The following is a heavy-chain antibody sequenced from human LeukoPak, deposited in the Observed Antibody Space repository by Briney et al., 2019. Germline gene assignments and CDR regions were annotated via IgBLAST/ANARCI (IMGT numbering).Heavy chain of an antibody. CDR2: IYYSGST. D-gene: IGHD3-16*01. CDR3: AREYYDYVWGSYGIDY. J-gene: IGHJ4*02. V-gene: IGHV4-30-4*01. CDR1: GGSISSGDYY. Sequence: PSESLSLTCTVSGGSISSGDYYWSWIRQPPGKGLEWIGYIYYSGSTYYNPSLTSRVTISVDTSKNQFSLQLSSVTAAGTAVYYCAREYYDYVWGSYGIDYWGQGTLVTVSS.